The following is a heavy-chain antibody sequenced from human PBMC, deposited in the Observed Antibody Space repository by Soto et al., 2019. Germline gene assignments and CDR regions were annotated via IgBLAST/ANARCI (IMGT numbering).Heavy chain of an antibody. CDR1: GDMFDTYT. D-gene: IGHD3-22*01. CDR2: IIPIIGII. CDR3: AGDPDSHYNDSHASSYP. V-gene: IGHV1-69*04. J-gene: IGHJ5*02. Sequence: SVKVSCKASGDMFDTYTITWMRQAPGRGLEWMGRIIPIIGIINYAQKFQGRVTITADKFTGTAYMELTRLRSDDTAVYYCAGDPDSHYNDSHASSYPWGQGTLVTVPQ.